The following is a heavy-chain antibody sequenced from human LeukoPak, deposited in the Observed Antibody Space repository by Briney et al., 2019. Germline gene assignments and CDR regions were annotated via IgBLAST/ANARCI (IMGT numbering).Heavy chain of an antibody. J-gene: IGHJ4*02. D-gene: IGHD2-15*01. CDR1: GGSISSYH. Sequence: SETLSLTCTVSGGSISSYHWIWIRQPPGKGLEWIGYIHYSGSTNYNPSLKSRVTTSVDTSKKQFSLKLRSVTAADTAVYYCARHVGGSNYLYYFDYWGQGTLVTVSS. V-gene: IGHV4-59*08. CDR3: ARHVGGSNYLYYFDY. CDR2: IHYSGST.